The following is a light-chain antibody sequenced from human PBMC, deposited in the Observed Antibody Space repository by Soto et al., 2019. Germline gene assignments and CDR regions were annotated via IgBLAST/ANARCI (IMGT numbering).Light chain of an antibody. Sequence: QSVVTQPPSASGTPGQRVTISCSGSSSNIGSNPVSWYRQIPGTAPKLLIYSNDQRPSGVPDRLSGFKSGTSASLAISGLQSEDEADYYCAAWDDSLKGCVFGGGTQLTVL. V-gene: IGLV1-44*01. J-gene: IGLJ3*02. CDR1: SSNIGSNP. CDR3: AAWDDSLKGCV. CDR2: SND.